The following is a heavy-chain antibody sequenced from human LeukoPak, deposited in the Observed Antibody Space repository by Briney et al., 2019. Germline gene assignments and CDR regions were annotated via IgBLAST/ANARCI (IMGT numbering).Heavy chain of an antibody. CDR3: ARDWLFREFDY. D-gene: IGHD3-10*02. CDR2: IYYSGST. V-gene: IGHV4-39*07. CDR1: GGSISSSSYY. Sequence: SETLSLTCTVSGGSISSSSYYWGWIRQPPGKGLEWIGSIYYSGSTYYNPSLKSRVTISVDTSKNQFSLKLSSVTAADTAVYYCARDWLFREFDYWGQGTLVTVSS. J-gene: IGHJ4*02.